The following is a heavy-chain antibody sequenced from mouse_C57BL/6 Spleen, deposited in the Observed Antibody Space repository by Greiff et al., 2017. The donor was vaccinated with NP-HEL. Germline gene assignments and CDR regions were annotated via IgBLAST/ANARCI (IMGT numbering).Heavy chain of an antibody. V-gene: IGHV3-6*01. Sequence: DVQLVESGPGLVKPSQSLSLTCSVTGYSITSGYYWNWIRQFPGNKLEWMGYISYDGSNNYNPSLKTRISITRDTSKNQFFLKLNSVTTEDTATYYCARDSDYWGQGTTLTVSS. CDR3: ARDSDY. J-gene: IGHJ2*01. CDR1: GYSITSGYY. CDR2: ISYDGSN.